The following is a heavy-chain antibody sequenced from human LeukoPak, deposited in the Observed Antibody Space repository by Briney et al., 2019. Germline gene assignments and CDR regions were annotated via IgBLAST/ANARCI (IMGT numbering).Heavy chain of an antibody. Sequence: GASVKVSCKASGYTFTSNHIHCVRQAPGQGLEWMGVINPSGDSTSYAQKFQGRVTMTRDTSTSAVYMELSSLRSEDTAVYYCARDREVSGRTGLCYWGQGTLVTVSS. CDR2: INPSGDST. J-gene: IGHJ4*02. D-gene: IGHD2-8*02. CDR3: ARDREVSGRTGLCY. V-gene: IGHV1-46*01. CDR1: GYTFTSNH.